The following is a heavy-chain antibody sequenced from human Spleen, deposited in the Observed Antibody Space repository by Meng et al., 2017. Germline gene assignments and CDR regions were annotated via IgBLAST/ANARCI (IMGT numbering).Heavy chain of an antibody. V-gene: IGHV1-18*01. CDR3: AREGYCANEICNPLYGMDV. CDR2: ISAYNGNT. D-gene: IGHD2-8*01. Sequence: ASVKVSCKASGYTFTSYGISWVRQAPGQGLEWMGWISAYNGNTNYAQKFQGRVTMTRDTSISTAYMELSRLRSDDTAVYYCAREGYCANEICNPLYGMDVWGQGTTVTVSS. CDR1: GYTFTSYG. J-gene: IGHJ6*02.